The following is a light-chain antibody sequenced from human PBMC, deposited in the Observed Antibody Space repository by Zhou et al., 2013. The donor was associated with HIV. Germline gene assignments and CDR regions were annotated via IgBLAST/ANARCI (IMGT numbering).Light chain of an antibody. CDR2: KAS. Sequence: DIQMTQSPSTLSASVGDRVTITCRASQSISSWLAWYQQKPGKAPKLLIYKASSLESGVPSRFSGSGSGTEFTLSISSLQPDDFATYYCQQTESMPWTFGQGTKVDIK. V-gene: IGKV1-5*03. CDR3: QQTESMPWT. CDR1: QSISSW. J-gene: IGKJ1*01.